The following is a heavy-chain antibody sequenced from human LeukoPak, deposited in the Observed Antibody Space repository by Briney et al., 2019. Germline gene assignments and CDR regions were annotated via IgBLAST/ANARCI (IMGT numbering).Heavy chain of an antibody. V-gene: IGHV3-53*01. CDR1: GFTVSSNH. Sequence: GGSLRLSCAASGFTVSSNHMSWVRQAPGKGLEWVSVIYSGGSTYYADSVKGRFTISRDNSKNTLYLQTNSLRAEDTAVYYCARGRGSASQHFDYWGQGTLVTVSS. D-gene: IGHD1-26*01. J-gene: IGHJ4*02. CDR2: IYSGGST. CDR3: ARGRGSASQHFDY.